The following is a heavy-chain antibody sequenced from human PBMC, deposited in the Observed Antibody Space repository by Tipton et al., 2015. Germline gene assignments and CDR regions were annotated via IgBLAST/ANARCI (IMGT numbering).Heavy chain of an antibody. D-gene: IGHD3-10*01. CDR2: ISYSGST. Sequence: TLYLTCTVSGGSVSTSNYYWGWIRQSPGKGLEWIGYISYSGSTHYNPSLKRRVTISLDTSKNQISLKMTSVTAADTAFYYCARHKDSGTYPMDCWGQGTLVTVSS. CDR3: ARHKDSGTYPMDC. V-gene: IGHV4-61*01. J-gene: IGHJ4*02. CDR1: GGSVSTSNYY.